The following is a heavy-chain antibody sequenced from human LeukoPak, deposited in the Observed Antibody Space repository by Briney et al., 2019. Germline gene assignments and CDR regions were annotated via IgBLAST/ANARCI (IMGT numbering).Heavy chain of an antibody. CDR3: ARHNDYYVVGGMDV. CDR2: IYNSGST. J-gene: IGHJ6*02. D-gene: IGHD3-10*02. CDR1: GGSISSYY. V-gene: IGHV4-59*08. Sequence: SETLSLTCTVSGGSISSYYWSWIRQPPGKGLEWIGYIYNSGSTNYNPSLKSRVTISVDTSKNQFSLKLSSVTAADTAVYYCARHNDYYVVGGMDVWGQGTTVTVSS.